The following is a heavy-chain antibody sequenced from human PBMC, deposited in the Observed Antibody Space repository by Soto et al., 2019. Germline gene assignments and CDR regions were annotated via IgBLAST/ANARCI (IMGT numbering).Heavy chain of an antibody. J-gene: IGHJ1*01. CDR3: AREGADFWSGWGYFQH. D-gene: IGHD3-3*01. Sequence: PGGSLRLSCAASGFTVSSNYMSWVRQAPGKGLEWVSVIYSGGSTYYADSVKGRFTISRDNSKNTLYLQMNSLRAEDTAVYYCAREGADFWSGWGYFQHWGQGTLVTVSS. CDR2: IYSGGST. V-gene: IGHV3-66*01. CDR1: GFTVSSNY.